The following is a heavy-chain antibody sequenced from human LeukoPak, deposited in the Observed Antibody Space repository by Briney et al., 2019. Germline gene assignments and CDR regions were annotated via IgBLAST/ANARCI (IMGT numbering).Heavy chain of an antibody. D-gene: IGHD5-18*01. V-gene: IGHV4-34*01. J-gene: IGHJ4*02. CDR3: ARGKYNRGYSYGNFDY. Sequence: PSETLSLTCAVYGGSFSGYYWSWLRQPPGKGLEWIGEINHSGSTNYNPSLKSRVTISVDTSKNQFSLKLSPVTAADTAVYYCARGKYNRGYSYGNFDYWGQGTLVTVSS. CDR1: GGSFSGYY. CDR2: INHSGST.